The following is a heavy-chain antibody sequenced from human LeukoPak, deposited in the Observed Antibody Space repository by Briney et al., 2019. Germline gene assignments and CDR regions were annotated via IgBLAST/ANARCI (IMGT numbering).Heavy chain of an antibody. D-gene: IGHD6-19*01. J-gene: IGHJ3*02. Sequence: GASVKVSCKASGYTFTSYGISWVRQAPGQGLEWMGWISAYNGNTNYAQKLQGRVTMTTDTSTCTAYMELRSLRSDDTAVYYCARDPPSSGWYKSQPDAFDIWGQGTMVTVSS. V-gene: IGHV1-18*01. CDR2: ISAYNGNT. CDR3: ARDPPSSGWYKSQPDAFDI. CDR1: GYTFTSYG.